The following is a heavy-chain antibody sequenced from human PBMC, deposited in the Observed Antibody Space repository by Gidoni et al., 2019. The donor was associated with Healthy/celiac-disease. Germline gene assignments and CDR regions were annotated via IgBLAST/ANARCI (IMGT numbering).Heavy chain of an antibody. CDR3: AKGPTHYVRGAFDI. Sequence: EVQLLESGGGLVQPGGSLRLSCAASGFTFSSYAMSWVRQAPGKGLEWFSASSGSGVSTYYADSVTGRFTISRDNSKNTLYLQMNSRRAEDTAVYYCAKGPTHYVRGAFDIWGQGTMVTVSS. CDR2: SSGSGVST. D-gene: IGHD3-10*02. J-gene: IGHJ3*02. CDR1: GFTFSSYA. V-gene: IGHV3-23*01.